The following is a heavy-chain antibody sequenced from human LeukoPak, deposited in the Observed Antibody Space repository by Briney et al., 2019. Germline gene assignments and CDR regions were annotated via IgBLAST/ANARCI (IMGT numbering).Heavy chain of an antibody. CDR3: ARVTVHYGSYYYYYMDV. J-gene: IGHJ6*03. CDR2: IYYSGST. CDR1: GGSISSYY. Sequence: PSETLSLTCTVSGGSISSYYWIWLPQPPGKGLEWIVYIYYSGSTNYNPSLKSRVPISVDTSKNRFSLKLSSVTAADTAVYYCARVTVHYGSYYYYYMDVWGKGTTVTVSS. D-gene: IGHD4-17*01. V-gene: IGHV4-59*01.